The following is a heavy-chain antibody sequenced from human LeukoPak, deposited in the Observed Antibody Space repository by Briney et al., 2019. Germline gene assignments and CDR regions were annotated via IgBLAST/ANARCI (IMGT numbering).Heavy chain of an antibody. J-gene: IGHJ4*02. Sequence: PGGSLRLSCAASGFTFSSYAMSWVRQAPGKGLEWVSAISGSGGSTYYADSVKGRFTISRDNSKNTLYLQMNSLRAGDTAVYYCARGGRGGSLDFDYWGQGTLVTVSS. CDR2: ISGSGGST. D-gene: IGHD3-16*01. V-gene: IGHV3-23*01. CDR1: GFTFSSYA. CDR3: ARGGRGGSLDFDY.